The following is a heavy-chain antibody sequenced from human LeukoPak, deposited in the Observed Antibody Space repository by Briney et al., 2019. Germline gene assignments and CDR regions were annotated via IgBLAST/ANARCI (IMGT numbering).Heavy chain of an antibody. V-gene: IGHV4-61*02. Sequence: PSQTLSLTCTVSGGSISSGSYYWSWIRQPAGKGLEWIGRIYTSGSTNYNPSHKSRVTISVDTSKNQFSLKLSSVTAADTAVYYCARDGMATIDTWGQGTLVTVSS. CDR2: IYTSGST. J-gene: IGHJ5*02. D-gene: IGHD5-24*01. CDR1: GGSISSGSYY. CDR3: ARDGMATIDT.